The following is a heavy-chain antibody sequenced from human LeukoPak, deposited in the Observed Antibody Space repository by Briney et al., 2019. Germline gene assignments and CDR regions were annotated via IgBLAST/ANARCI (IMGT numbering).Heavy chain of an antibody. D-gene: IGHD6-13*01. CDR1: GGSISSGDYY. V-gene: IGHV4-30-4*01. Sequence: NPSETLSLTCTVSGGSISSGDYYWSWIRQPPGKGLEWIGYIYYSGSTYYNPSLKSRVTISVDTSKNQFSLKLSSVTAADTAVYYCAKGYSSSWYPDSWGQGTLVTVSS. CDR3: AKGYSSSWYPDS. J-gene: IGHJ4*02. CDR2: IYYSGST.